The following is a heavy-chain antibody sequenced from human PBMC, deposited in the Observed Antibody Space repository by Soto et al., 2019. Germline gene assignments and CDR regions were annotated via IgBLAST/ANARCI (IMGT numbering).Heavy chain of an antibody. V-gene: IGHV3-23*01. J-gene: IGHJ6*02. CDR2: IGGSGTGGRT. CDR3: AESPGGLDGYNSDYDGMAV. CDR1: GLTFSNYA. D-gene: IGHD5-12*01. Sequence: EVHLLESGGDLVQPGGSLRLSCTASGLTFSNYAMSWVRQAPGKGLEWVSAIGGSGTGGRTYYADSVKGRFTISRDNSKNTVYLQMNSLRADDTAVYYCAESPGGLDGYNSDYDGMAVWRQGTTVTVSS.